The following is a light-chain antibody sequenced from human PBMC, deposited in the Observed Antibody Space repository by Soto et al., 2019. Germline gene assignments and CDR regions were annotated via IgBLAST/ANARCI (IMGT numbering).Light chain of an antibody. V-gene: IGLV1-47*01. Sequence: QAVVTQPPSTSGTPGQRVTISCSGSSSNIGSNHVYWYQQFPGMAPKLLMYRSDQRPTGVPDRFSGSKSGTSASLAISGLRSDDEADYYCSARDDSLSGVVFGGGTKLTFL. J-gene: IGLJ2*01. CDR1: SSNIGSNH. CDR2: RSD. CDR3: SARDDSLSGVV.